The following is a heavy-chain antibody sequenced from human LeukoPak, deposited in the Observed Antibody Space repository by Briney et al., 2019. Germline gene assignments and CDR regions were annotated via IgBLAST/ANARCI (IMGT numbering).Heavy chain of an antibody. D-gene: IGHD6-13*01. CDR2: ISYDGGQK. CDR1: GFTFSSYS. J-gene: IGHJ4*03. CDR3: ARANSSSWHYFDY. Sequence: GGSLRLSCAASGFTFSSYSITWVRQAPGKGLEWVAVISYDGGQKYHADSVKGRFTISRDNSKNTVSLQMNSLRAEDTAVFYCARANSSSWHYFDYWGQGTTVTVSA. V-gene: IGHV3-30*03.